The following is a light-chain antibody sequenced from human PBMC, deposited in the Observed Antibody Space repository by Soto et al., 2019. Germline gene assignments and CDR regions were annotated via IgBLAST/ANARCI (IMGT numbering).Light chain of an antibody. CDR3: QHYNSYPWR. CDR1: QSISSW. V-gene: IGKV1-5*01. J-gene: IGKJ1*01. Sequence: DIQMTQSPSTLSASVGDRVTITCRASQSISSWLAWYQQKPGKAPKLLIYDASSLESGVPSRFSGSGSGTEFTLTISSLQPDDFATYYCQHYNSYPWRFGQGTKVDIK. CDR2: DAS.